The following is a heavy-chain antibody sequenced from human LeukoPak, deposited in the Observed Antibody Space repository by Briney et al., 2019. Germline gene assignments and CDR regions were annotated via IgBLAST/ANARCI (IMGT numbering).Heavy chain of an antibody. D-gene: IGHD1-26*01. J-gene: IGHJ4*02. CDR2: IYSGGDT. CDR3: ARDIGGIFDS. Sequence: PGGSLRLSCAASGFTVSSNFMSWVRQAPQEGLEWVSVIYSGGDTYYADSVKGRFTISRDNSKNTLYLQMNSLRAEDTAVYYCARDIGGIFDSWGQGTLVTVSS. CDR1: GFTVSSNF. V-gene: IGHV3-53*01.